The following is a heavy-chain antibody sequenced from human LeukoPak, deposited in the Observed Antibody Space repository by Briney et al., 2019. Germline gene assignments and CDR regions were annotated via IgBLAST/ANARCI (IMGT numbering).Heavy chain of an antibody. J-gene: IGHJ4*02. CDR3: ARETNLWPNYLDY. CDR2: ISSSANTI. CDR1: GFTFSSFE. Sequence: PGGSLRLSCAASGFTFSSFEMNWVRQAPGKGLEWVSYISSSANTIYYADSVKGRFTISRDNAKNSLYLQVNSLRAEDTAVYYCARETNLWPNYLDYWGQGTLATVSS. V-gene: IGHV3-48*03. D-gene: IGHD1-1*01.